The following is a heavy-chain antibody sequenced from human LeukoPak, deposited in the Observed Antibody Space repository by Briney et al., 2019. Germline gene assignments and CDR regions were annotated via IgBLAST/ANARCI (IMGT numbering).Heavy chain of an antibody. Sequence: PSETLSLTCAVSGVSISSGDYYWTWIRQPPGKGLEWIGYISYSGSTYYNPSLKSGITISLDTSKNQFSLKVTSVTAADTAVYYCARDENSYYMDVWGTGITVTVSS. J-gene: IGHJ6*03. CDR1: GVSISSGDYY. CDR3: ARDENSYYMDV. CDR2: ISYSGST. V-gene: IGHV4-30-4*08.